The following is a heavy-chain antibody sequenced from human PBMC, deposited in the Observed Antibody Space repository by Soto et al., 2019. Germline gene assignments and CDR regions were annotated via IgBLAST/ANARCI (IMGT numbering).Heavy chain of an antibody. CDR1: GFTFSNYG. Sequence: GGSLRLSCAASGFTFSNYGMHWVRQAPGKGLEWVAVIWYDGNNKYYADSVKGRFTISRDNSNNTLCVQMTSLRAEDTAVYYCARGLHSLFDYWGQGTLVTVSS. D-gene: IGHD2-21*01. J-gene: IGHJ4*02. V-gene: IGHV3-33*01. CDR2: IWYDGNNK. CDR3: ARGLHSLFDY.